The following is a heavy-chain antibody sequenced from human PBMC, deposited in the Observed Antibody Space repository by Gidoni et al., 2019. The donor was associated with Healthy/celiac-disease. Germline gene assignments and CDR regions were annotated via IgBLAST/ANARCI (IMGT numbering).Heavy chain of an antibody. CDR3: AKADITGTIFDY. V-gene: IGHV3-43*01. J-gene: IGHJ4*02. CDR2: ISWDGGST. CDR1: GFTFDDYT. D-gene: IGHD1-7*01. Sequence: EVQLVESGGVVVQPGGSLRLSCAASGFTFDDYTMHWVRQAPGKGLEWVSLISWDGGSTYYADSVKGRFTISRDNSKNSLYLQMNSLRTEDTALYYCAKADITGTIFDYWGQGTLVTVSS.